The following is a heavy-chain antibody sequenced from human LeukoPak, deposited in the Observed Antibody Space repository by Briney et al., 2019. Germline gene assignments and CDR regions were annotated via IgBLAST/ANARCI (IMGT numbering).Heavy chain of an antibody. CDR2: ISSSSSFI. V-gene: IGHV3-21*01. D-gene: IGHD3-16*01. CDR3: ARVGEAGHYYYYMDV. J-gene: IGHJ6*03. Sequence: KAGGSLRLSCAASGFTFSSYSMNWVRQAPGKGLEWVSSISSSSSFIYYADSVKGRFTISRDNAKNSLYLQMNSLRAEDTAVYYCARVGEAGHYYYYMDVWGKGTTVTVSS. CDR1: GFTFSSYS.